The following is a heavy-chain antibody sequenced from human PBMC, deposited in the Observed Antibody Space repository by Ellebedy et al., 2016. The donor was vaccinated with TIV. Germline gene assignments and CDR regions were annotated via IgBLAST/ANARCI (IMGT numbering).Heavy chain of an antibody. J-gene: IGHJ4*02. CDR1: GFTFSNYA. CDR2: SRHKANSYTT. CDR3: AKDFCTGGSCYPDY. V-gene: IGHV3-72*01. D-gene: IGHD2-15*01. Sequence: GGSLRLXXAASGFTFSNYAVNWVRQPPGRGLEWVGRSRHKANSYTTEYAASVKGRFTISRDDSKNSLYLQMNSLKTEDTAVYYCAKDFCTGGSCYPDYWGQGTLVTVSS.